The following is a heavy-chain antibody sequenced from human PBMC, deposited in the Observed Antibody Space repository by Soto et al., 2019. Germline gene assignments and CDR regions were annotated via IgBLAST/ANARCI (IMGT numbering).Heavy chain of an antibody. V-gene: IGHV4-39*01. J-gene: IGHJ4*02. CDR3: ARLFSKSTITMIVVGQDF. Sequence: QLQLQESVPGLVKPSETLSLTCTVSGGSISSSGYYWGWIRQPPGKGLEWIGSIYYSGSTYYNPSLKSRVTISVDTSKIQFSLELTSVTAADTAVYYCARLFSKSTITMIVVGQDFWGQGTLVTVSS. CDR2: IYYSGST. CDR1: GGSISSSGYY. D-gene: IGHD3-22*01.